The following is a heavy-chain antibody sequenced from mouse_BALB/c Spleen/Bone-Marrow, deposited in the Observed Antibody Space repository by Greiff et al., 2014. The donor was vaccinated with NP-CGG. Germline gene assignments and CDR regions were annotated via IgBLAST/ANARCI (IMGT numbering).Heavy chain of an antibody. V-gene: IGHV5-6*01. Sequence: EVQLQESGGDLVKPGGSLKLSCAASGFTFSSYGMSWGRQTPDKRLEWVATISSGGSNTYYPDSVKGRFTISRDNANNTLYLQMSSLKSEDTAMYYCARHQRYYAMDYWGQGTSVTVSS. CDR1: GFTFSSYG. CDR2: ISSGGSNT. J-gene: IGHJ4*01. CDR3: ARHQRYYAMDY.